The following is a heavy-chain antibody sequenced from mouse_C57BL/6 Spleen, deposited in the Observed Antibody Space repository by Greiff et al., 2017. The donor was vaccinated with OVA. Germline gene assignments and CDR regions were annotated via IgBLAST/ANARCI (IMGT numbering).Heavy chain of an antibody. V-gene: IGHV1-82*01. D-gene: IGHD1-1*01. Sequence: VQLQQSGPELVKPGASVKISCKASGYAFSSSWMNWVKQRPGKGLEWIGRIYPGDGDTNYNGKFKGKATLTADKSSSTAYMQLSSLTSEDSAVYFCARWSGSSLGWGQGTLVTVSA. CDR3: ARWSGSSLG. J-gene: IGHJ3*01. CDR2: IYPGDGDT. CDR1: GYAFSSSW.